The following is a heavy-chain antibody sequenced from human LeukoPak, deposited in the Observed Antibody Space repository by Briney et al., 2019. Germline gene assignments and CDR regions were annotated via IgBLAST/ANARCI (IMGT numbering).Heavy chain of an antibody. V-gene: IGHV1-69*05. CDR2: IIPIFGTA. J-gene: IGHJ4*02. Sequence: ASVKVSCKASGGTFSSYAISWVRQAPGQGLEWMGRIIPIFGTANYAQKFQGRVTITTDESTSTADMELSSLRSEDTAVYYCARDRANDYYDSSGDWGQGTLVTVSS. D-gene: IGHD3-22*01. CDR1: GGTFSSYA. CDR3: ARDRANDYYDSSGD.